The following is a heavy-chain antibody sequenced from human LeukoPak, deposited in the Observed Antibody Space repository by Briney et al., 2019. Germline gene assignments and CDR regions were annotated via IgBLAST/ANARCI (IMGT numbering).Heavy chain of an antibody. D-gene: IGHD2-2*01. V-gene: IGHV3-48*01. Sequence: GGSLRLSCAASGFTFSSYAMSWVRQAPGKGLEWVSYTSSSSSTIYYADSVKGRFTISRDNAKNSLYLQMNSLRAEDTAVYYCARRGYCSSTSCYYFDYWGQGTLVTVSS. CDR2: TSSSSSTI. CDR3: ARRGYCSSTSCYYFDY. CDR1: GFTFSSYA. J-gene: IGHJ4*02.